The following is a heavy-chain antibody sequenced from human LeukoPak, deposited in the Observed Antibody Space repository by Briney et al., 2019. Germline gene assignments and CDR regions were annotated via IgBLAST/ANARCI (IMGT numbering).Heavy chain of an antibody. J-gene: IGHJ6*03. Sequence: GGSLRLSCAASGFTFSGSLIHWVRQASGKGLEWVGLVRSKANSYATSYSASVKGRFTTSRDDSKNTAYLQMNSLNTEDTAIYYCTSRDNYDSSYCMDVWGKGTTVTVSS. CDR2: VRSKANSYAT. CDR1: GFTFSGSL. CDR3: TSRDNYDSSYCMDV. V-gene: IGHV3-73*01. D-gene: IGHD3-22*01.